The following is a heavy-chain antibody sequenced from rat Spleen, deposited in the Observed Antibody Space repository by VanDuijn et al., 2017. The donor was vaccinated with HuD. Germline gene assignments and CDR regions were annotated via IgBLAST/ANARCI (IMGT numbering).Heavy chain of an antibody. J-gene: IGHJ2*01. D-gene: IGHD1-9*01. CDR2: ITHIDGDT. CDR1: GFTFNNYW. V-gene: IGHV5-31*01. CDR3: ARSHYGYTDYFDY. Sequence: EVQLVESGGGLVQPGRSLQLSCVASGFTFNNYWMTWIRQAPGKGLEWVATITHIDGDTYYPDTVEGRFTVSRDDAKTTLYLQIDSLRSEDTATYYCARSHYGYTDYFDYWGQGVMVTVSS.